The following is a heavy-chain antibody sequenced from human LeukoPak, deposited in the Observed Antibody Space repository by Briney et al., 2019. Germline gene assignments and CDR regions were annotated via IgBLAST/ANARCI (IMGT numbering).Heavy chain of an antibody. D-gene: IGHD4-17*01. V-gene: IGHV3-30-3*02. Sequence: WVAVISYDGSNKYYADSVKGRFTISRDNSKNTLYLQMNSLRAEDTAVYYCAKGYTTGYFQHWGQGTLVTVSS. CDR2: ISYDGSNK. CDR3: AKGYTTGYFQH. J-gene: IGHJ1*01.